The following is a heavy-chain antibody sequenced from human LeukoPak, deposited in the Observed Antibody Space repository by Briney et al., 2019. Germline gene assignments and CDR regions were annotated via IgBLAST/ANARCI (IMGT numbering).Heavy chain of an antibody. CDR3: AREGHTNWFDP. J-gene: IGHJ5*02. V-gene: IGHV4-4*07. Sequence: SETLSLTCTVSGGSISSDHWSWIRQPAGKGLEWIGRIYTTGNTNYSPSLDSRVTMSMDTSKNQFSLKLSSVTAADTAVYYCAREGHTNWFDPWGQGTLVTVSS. CDR1: GGSISSDH. CDR2: IYTTGNT.